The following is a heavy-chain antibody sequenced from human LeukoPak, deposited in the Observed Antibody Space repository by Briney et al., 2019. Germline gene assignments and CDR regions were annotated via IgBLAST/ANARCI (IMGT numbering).Heavy chain of an antibody. Sequence: PGGSLRLSCAASGFTFSSYEMNWVRQAPGQGLEWMGIINPSGGSTNYAQKFQGRVTMTRDTSTSTVYMELSSLRSEDTAVYYCARDTRLLDFDAFDIWGQGTMVTVSS. CDR3: ARDTRLLDFDAFDI. J-gene: IGHJ3*02. D-gene: IGHD3-3*01. CDR2: INPSGGST. CDR1: GFTFSSYE. V-gene: IGHV1-46*01.